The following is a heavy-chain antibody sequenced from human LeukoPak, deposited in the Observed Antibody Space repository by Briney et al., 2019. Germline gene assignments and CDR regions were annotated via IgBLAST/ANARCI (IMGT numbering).Heavy chain of an antibody. D-gene: IGHD3-10*01. CDR2: IKSKTDGGTT. J-gene: IGHJ4*02. V-gene: IGHV3-15*01. CDR3: TTDGIGSGSYPSDY. CDR1: GFTFSNAW. Sequence: GGSLRLSCAASGFTFSNAWMSWVRQAPGKGLEWVGRIKSKTDGGTTDYAAPVKGRFTISRDDSKNTLYLQMNSLKTEDTAVYYCTTDGIGSGSYPSDYWGQGTLVTVSS.